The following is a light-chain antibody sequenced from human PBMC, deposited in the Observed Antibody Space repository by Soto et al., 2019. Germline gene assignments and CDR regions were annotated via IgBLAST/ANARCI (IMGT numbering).Light chain of an antibody. CDR3: CSYGGSTTFYV. CDR2: EVT. J-gene: IGLJ1*01. CDR1: SSDVGSYNL. V-gene: IGLV2-23*02. Sequence: NQPASGSGAPVRWSTISYTRSSSDVGSYNLVSWYQQHPGKAPKLMIYEVTKRPSGVSNRFSGSKSGNTASLSISGLQAEDEADYYCCSYGGSTTFYVFGTGTRSPS.